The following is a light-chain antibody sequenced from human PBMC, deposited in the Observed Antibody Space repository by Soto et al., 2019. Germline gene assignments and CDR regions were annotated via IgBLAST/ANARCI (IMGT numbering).Light chain of an antibody. V-gene: IGLV1-51*01. J-gene: IGLJ2*01. CDR3: GTWDTSLISLV. CDR2: DNN. Sequence: QSVLTQPPSVSAAPGQKVTISCSGSSSNIGKNYVSWYQRLPGTAPKHLIYDNNGRSSGIPDRFSGSKSGTSATLGIAGLQTGDAADYYCGTWDTSLISLVFGGGTKLTVL. CDR1: SSNIGKNY.